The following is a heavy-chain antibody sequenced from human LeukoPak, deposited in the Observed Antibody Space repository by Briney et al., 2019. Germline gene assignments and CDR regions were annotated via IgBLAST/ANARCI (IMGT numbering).Heavy chain of an antibody. J-gene: IGHJ4*02. CDR1: GFTFSSYS. V-gene: IGHV3-21*01. CDR3: AKVGPGWLARSTFDY. D-gene: IGHD6-19*01. Sequence: NPGGSLRLSCAASGFTFSSYSMNWVRQAPGKGLEWVSSISSSSSYIYYADSVKGRFTISRDNAKNSLYLQMNSLRAEDTAVYYCAKVGPGWLARSTFDYWGQGTLVTVSS. CDR2: ISSSSSYI.